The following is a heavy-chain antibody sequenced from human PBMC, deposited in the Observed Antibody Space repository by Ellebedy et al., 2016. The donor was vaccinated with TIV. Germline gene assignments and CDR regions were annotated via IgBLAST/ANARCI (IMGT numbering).Heavy chain of an antibody. CDR2: ISGSGDSI. CDR3: AKRPLTMIVLAEYFFDY. Sequence: GESLKISCAASGFPLRNYAMSWVRQAPGKGLEWVSTISGSGDSIYYADSVRGRFTISRDNSKNTLFLHMDSLRAEDTAVYYCAKRPLTMIVLAEYFFDYWGQGTLVTVSS. CDR1: GFPLRNYA. J-gene: IGHJ4*02. V-gene: IGHV3-23*01. D-gene: IGHD3-22*01.